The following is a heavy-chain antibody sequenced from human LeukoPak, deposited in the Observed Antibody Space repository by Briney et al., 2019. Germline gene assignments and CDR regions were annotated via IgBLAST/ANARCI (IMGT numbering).Heavy chain of an antibody. CDR2: IYHSGST. CDR1: GGSISSSNW. CDR3: ARDRREFSYGHFDY. Sequence: SETLSLTCAVSGGSISSSNWWSWVRQPPGKGLEWIGEIYHSGSTNYNPSLKSRVTISVDTSKNQFSLKLSSVTAADTAVYYCARDRREFSYGHFDYWGQGTLVTVSS. D-gene: IGHD5-18*01. V-gene: IGHV4-4*02. J-gene: IGHJ4*02.